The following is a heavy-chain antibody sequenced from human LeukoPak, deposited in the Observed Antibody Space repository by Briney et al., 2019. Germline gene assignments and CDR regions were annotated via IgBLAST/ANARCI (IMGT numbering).Heavy chain of an antibody. V-gene: IGHV4-61*01. J-gene: IGHJ3*02. D-gene: IGHD3-10*01. CDR1: GGSISSGSYY. Sequence: PSETLSLTCTVSGGSISSGSYYWSWIRQPPGKGLEWIGYIYYSGSTNYNPSLKSRVTISVDTSKNQFSLKLSSVTAADTAVYYCARSLLWTPHAFDIWGQGTMVTVSS. CDR2: IYYSGST. CDR3: ARSLLWTPHAFDI.